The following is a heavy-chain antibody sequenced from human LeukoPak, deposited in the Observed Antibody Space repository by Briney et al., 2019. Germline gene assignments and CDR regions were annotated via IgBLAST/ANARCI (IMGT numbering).Heavy chain of an antibody. D-gene: IGHD3-3*01. Sequence: GGSLRLSCVASGFTFEDYTMLWVRQAPGKGLEWVALIWKDGSDEFYADSVKGRFTISRDNSRNTLSLQMNSLRGEDTAVYYCAREEAFQLEASLDQWGQGTLVTVSS. CDR1: GFTFEDYT. CDR2: IWKDGSDE. V-gene: IGHV3-33*08. CDR3: AREEAFQLEASLDQ. J-gene: IGHJ4*02.